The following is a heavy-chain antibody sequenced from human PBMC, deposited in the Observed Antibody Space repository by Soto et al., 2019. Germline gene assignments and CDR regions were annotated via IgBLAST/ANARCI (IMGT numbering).Heavy chain of an antibody. Sequence: SETLSLTCAVYGGSFSGYYWSWIRQPPGKGLEWIGEINHSGSTNYNPSLKSRVTISVDTSKNQFSLKLSSVTAADTAVYYCARGQLRFLEWLSYFDYRGQRTPVTVSS. CDR2: INHSGST. D-gene: IGHD3-3*01. CDR1: GGSFSGYY. CDR3: ARGQLRFLEWLSYFDY. V-gene: IGHV4-34*01. J-gene: IGHJ4*02.